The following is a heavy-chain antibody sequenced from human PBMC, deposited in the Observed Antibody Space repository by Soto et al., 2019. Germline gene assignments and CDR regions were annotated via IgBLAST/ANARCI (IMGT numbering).Heavy chain of an antibody. CDR3: ARDFVAAGFYYYYGMDV. J-gene: IGHJ6*02. Sequence: ASVEVSCKASGYTFTSDGISWVRQAPGQGLEWMGWISAYNGNTNYAQKLQGRVTMTTDTSTSTAYMELRSLRSDDTAVYYCARDFVAAGFYYYYGMDVWGQGTTVTVSS. V-gene: IGHV1-18*01. CDR1: GYTFTSDG. CDR2: ISAYNGNT. D-gene: IGHD6-13*01.